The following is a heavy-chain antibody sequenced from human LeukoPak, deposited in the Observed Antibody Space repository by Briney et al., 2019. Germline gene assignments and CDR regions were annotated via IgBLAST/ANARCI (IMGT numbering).Heavy chain of an antibody. CDR1: GGSISGYY. D-gene: IGHD3-10*01. Sequence: PSETLSLTCTVSGGSISGYYWSWIRQPPGKGLEWIGYIYYSGSTNSNPSLKSRVTISVDTSKNQFSLKLSSVTAADTAVYYCARSAVRGVDYWGQGTLVTASS. J-gene: IGHJ4*02. V-gene: IGHV4-59*01. CDR3: ARSAVRGVDY. CDR2: IYYSGST.